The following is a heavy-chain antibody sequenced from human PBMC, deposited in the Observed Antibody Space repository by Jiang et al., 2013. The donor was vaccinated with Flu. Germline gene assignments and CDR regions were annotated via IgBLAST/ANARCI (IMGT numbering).Heavy chain of an antibody. CDR2: IIPILGIA. Sequence: GLEWMGRIIPILGIANYAQKFQGRVTITADKSTSTAYMELSSLRSEDTAVYYCARYYYDSSGYRAPPLRRGMDVWGQGTTVTVSS. J-gene: IGHJ6*02. V-gene: IGHV1-69*02. CDR3: ARYYYDSSGYRAPPLRRGMDV. D-gene: IGHD3-22*01.